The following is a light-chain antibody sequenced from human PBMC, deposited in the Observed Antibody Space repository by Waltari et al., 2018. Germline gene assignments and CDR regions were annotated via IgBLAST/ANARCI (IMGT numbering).Light chain of an antibody. J-gene: IGKJ1*01. CDR1: QNIGRY. CDR3: QNHERLPAT. CDR2: GAS. Sequence: EVVLTQSPGTLSLSPGETATLSCRAIQNIGRYLVWYQQKSGQATRLLIYGASTRATGRPDRVSGSGYGTDFSVDISRLEDEDFAVYYCQNHERLPATFGQGTNVEI. V-gene: IGKV3-20*01.